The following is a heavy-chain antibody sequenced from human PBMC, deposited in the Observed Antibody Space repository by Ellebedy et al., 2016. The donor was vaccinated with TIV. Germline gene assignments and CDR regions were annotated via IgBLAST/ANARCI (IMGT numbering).Heavy chain of an antibody. D-gene: IGHD6-13*01. Sequence: GESLKISXKGSGYSFTSYWIGWVRQMPGKGLEWMGIIYPGDSDTRYSPSFQGQVTISADKSISTAYLQWSSLKASDTAMYYCARHSDRRDSSSWCDYWGQGTLVTVSS. CDR1: GYSFTSYW. V-gene: IGHV5-51*01. CDR3: ARHSDRRDSSSWCDY. J-gene: IGHJ4*02. CDR2: IYPGDSDT.